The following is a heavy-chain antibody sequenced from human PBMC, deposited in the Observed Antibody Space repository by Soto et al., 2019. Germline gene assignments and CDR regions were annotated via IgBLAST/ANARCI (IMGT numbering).Heavy chain of an antibody. D-gene: IGHD3-10*01. V-gene: IGHV1-46*01. Sequence: AASVKVSCKASGYTFTSYKMHWVRQAPGQGPEWVGVINPSDHRTTYAQKFQDRITMTTDTSTSTVYMELSSLRSDDTAMYYCARDSGNWGPGTLVTVSS. CDR3: ARDSGN. CDR1: GYTFTSYK. CDR2: INPSDHRT. J-gene: IGHJ4*02.